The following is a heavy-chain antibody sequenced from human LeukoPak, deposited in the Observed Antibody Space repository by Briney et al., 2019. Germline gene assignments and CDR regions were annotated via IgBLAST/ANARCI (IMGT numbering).Heavy chain of an antibody. J-gene: IGHJ4*02. V-gene: IGHV3-30*02. CDR2: ISYDGSDK. CDR3: AKDQGGGHCSFDY. CDR1: EFAFSRNN. Sequence: GGSLRLSCAASEFAFSRNNMHWVRQAPGKGLEWVSFISYDGSDKNYAESVKGRFTISIDNSKNTLFLQMNSLGAGDTALYYCAKDQGGGHCSFDYWGQGTLVTVSS. D-gene: IGHD2-21*02.